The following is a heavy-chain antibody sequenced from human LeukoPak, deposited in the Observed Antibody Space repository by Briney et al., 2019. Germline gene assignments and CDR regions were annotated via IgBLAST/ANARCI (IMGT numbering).Heavy chain of an antibody. Sequence: SETLSLTCTVSGGSISSYYWSWIRQPPGKGLEWIGYIYYSGSTNYNPSLKSRVTISVDTSKNQFSLKLSSVTAADTAVYYCARDLRVATTSNYFDYWGQGTLVTVSS. CDR3: ARDLRVATTSNYFDY. CDR2: IYYSGST. J-gene: IGHJ4*02. D-gene: IGHD5-12*01. CDR1: GGSISSYY. V-gene: IGHV4-59*12.